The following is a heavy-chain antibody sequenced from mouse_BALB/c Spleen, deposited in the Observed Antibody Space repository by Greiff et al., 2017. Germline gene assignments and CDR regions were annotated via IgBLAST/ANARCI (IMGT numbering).Heavy chain of an antibody. CDR3: AKASYYGNYALDY. J-gene: IGHJ2*01. Sequence: EVQLQQSGAELVRSGASVKLSCTASGFNIKDYYMHWVKQRPEQGLEWIGWIDPENGDTEYAPKFQGKATMTADTSSNTAYLQLSSLTSEDTAVYYCAKASYYGNYALDYWGQGTTLTVSS. V-gene: IGHV14-4*02. CDR1: GFNIKDYY. D-gene: IGHD2-10*01. CDR2: IDPENGDT.